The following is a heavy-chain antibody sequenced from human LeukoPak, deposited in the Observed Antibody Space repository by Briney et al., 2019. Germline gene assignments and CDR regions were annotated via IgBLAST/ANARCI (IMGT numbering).Heavy chain of an antibody. V-gene: IGHV4-61*02. J-gene: IGHJ4*02. CDR1: GGSISSGSYY. Sequence: SETLSLTCTVSGGSISSGSYYWSRIRQPAGKGLEWIGRIYTSGSTNYNPSLKSRVTISVDTSKNQFSLKLSSVTAADTAVYYCAGMSAGYSSGWYLGYYFDYWGQGTLVTVSS. CDR3: AGMSAGYSSGWYLGYYFDY. D-gene: IGHD6-19*01. CDR2: IYTSGST.